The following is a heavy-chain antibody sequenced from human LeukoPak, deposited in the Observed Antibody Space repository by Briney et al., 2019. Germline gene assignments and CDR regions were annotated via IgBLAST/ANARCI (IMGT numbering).Heavy chain of an antibody. J-gene: IGHJ6*02. CDR1: GGSISSYY. V-gene: IGHV4-59*01. Sequence: SETLSLTCTASGGSISSYYWSWIRQPPGKGLEWIGYIYYSGSTNYNPSLKSRVTISVDTSKNQFSLKLSSVTAADTAMYYCARGDGSGSYYMYYYYGMDVWGQGTTVTVSS. CDR2: IYYSGST. CDR3: ARGDGSGSYYMYYYYGMDV. D-gene: IGHD3-10*01.